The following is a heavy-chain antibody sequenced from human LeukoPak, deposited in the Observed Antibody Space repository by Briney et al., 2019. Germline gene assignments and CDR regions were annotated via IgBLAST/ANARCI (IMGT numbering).Heavy chain of an antibody. CDR3: ARAPSEIGGYYPEYFRH. V-gene: IGHV3-74*01. Sequence: GGSLRLSCAASGFTFSSYWMHWVRQAPGKGLVWVSRVKGDGNTNYADSVKGRFTISRDNAKNTVSLQMNSLRAEDTGVYYCARAPSEIGGYYPEYFRHWGQGTLVTVSS. CDR2: VKGDGNT. CDR1: GFTFSSYW. J-gene: IGHJ1*01. D-gene: IGHD3-22*01.